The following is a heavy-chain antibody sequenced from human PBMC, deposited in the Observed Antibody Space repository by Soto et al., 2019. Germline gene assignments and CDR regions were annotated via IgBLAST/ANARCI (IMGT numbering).Heavy chain of an antibody. J-gene: IGHJ6*02. CDR3: GYDFWSGYYSVGQTSGMDV. CDR1: GFTFSGSA. V-gene: IGHV3-73*02. CDR2: IRDKVNKYAT. D-gene: IGHD3-3*01. Sequence: EVQLVESGGGLVQPGGSLKLSCAASGFTFSGSAIHWVRQASGKGLEWVGRIRDKVNKYATAYAASVTGRFTISRDDLKNMAYLQMNNLKTDDTAVYYCGYDFWSGYYSVGQTSGMDVWGQGTTVTVSS.